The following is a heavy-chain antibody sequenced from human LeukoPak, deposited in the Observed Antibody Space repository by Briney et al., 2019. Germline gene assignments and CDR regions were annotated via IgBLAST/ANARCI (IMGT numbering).Heavy chain of an antibody. D-gene: IGHD6-19*01. CDR1: GFTFNSYA. J-gene: IGHJ3*02. CDR3: AKDTPGYSSGWYDAFDI. CDR2: VSGRGDST. Sequence: PEGSLRLSCAASGFTFNSYAMSWVRQAPGKGLEWVSGVSGRGDSTYYADSVKGRFTISRDNSKNTLYLQMNSLRAEDTAVYYCAKDTPGYSSGWYDAFDIWGQGTMVTVSS. V-gene: IGHV3-23*01.